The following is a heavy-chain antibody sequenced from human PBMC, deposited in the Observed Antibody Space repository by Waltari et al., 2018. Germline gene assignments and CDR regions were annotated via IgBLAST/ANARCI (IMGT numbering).Heavy chain of an antibody. D-gene: IGHD3-10*01. J-gene: IGHJ4*02. Sequence: EVQLLESGGGLVQPGGSLRLSCAASGFTFSRYALSWVRQAPGKGLEWVSAISGSGGSTYYADSVKGRFTISRDNSKNTLYLQMNSLRAEDTAVYYCAKDVAATGEGYWGQGTLVTVSS. CDR3: AKDVAATGEGY. CDR1: GFTFSRYA. V-gene: IGHV3-23*01. CDR2: ISGSGGST.